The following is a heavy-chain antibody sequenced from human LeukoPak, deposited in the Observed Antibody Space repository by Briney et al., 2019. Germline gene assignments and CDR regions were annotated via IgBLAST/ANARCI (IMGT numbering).Heavy chain of an antibody. D-gene: IGHD3-10*01. CDR2: IKQDGSEK. Sequence: GGSLRLSCTTSGFTFTTYWMSWVRQAPGKGLEWVANIKQDGSEKHYVDSVRGRFTISRDNAKNTLYLQMNSLRAEDTAVYYCARALWFGELLFDHWDQGTLVTVSS. CDR1: GFTFTTYW. CDR3: ARALWFGELLFDH. V-gene: IGHV3-7*01. J-gene: IGHJ4*02.